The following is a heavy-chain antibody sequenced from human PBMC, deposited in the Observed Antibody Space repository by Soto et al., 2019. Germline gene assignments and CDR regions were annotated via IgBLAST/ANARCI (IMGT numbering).Heavy chain of an antibody. Sequence: EVQLVESGGGLVQPGGSLRLSCAASGFTVSSNYMSWVRQAPGKGLEWVSVIYSGGSTYYADSVKGRFTISRDNSKNTLYLQMNSLRAEDTAVYYCARDSTGLYYYYYMDVWGKGNTVTVSS. CDR2: IYSGGST. CDR3: ARDSTGLYYYYYMDV. D-gene: IGHD2-2*01. V-gene: IGHV3-66*01. J-gene: IGHJ6*03. CDR1: GFTVSSNY.